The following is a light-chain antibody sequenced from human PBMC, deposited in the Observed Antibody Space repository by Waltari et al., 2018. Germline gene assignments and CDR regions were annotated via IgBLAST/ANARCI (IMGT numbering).Light chain of an antibody. J-gene: IGLJ3*02. V-gene: IGLV1-44*01. CDR3: STWDYRLGGWV. Sequence: QSALTQEASVSGTVGQKVTLSCTGNSDNVGSYAVGWYQQISHGAPKTVMLGNSLPSGIPDLLSASKSGTTASLTISGLQPEDEADYYCSTWDYRLGGWVFGAGTKLTVL. CDR2: GNS. CDR1: SDNVGSYA.